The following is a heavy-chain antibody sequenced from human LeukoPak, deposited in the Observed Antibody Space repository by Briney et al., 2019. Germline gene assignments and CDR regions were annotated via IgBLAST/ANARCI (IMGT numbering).Heavy chain of an antibody. D-gene: IGHD3-22*01. CDR1: GFTFNIYA. Sequence: GGSLRLSCAASGFTFNIYAMSWVRLAPGKGLQWVASMCGSAGCTFYTDSVKGRFTISRDNSNNTLYLEMNSLRAEDTAIYYCARDKPDYHESNGHYYERDGDHWGQGTLVTVSS. V-gene: IGHV3-23*01. J-gene: IGHJ5*02. CDR3: ARDKPDYHESNGHYYERDGDH. CDR2: MCGSAGCT.